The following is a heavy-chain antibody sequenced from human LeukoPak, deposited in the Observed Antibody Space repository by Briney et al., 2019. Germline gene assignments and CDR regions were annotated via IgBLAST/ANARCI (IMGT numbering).Heavy chain of an antibody. J-gene: IGHJ4*02. V-gene: IGHV3-23*01. CDR2: VTPSGGST. Sequence: PGGSLRLSCAASGFTFTTYGMNWVRQAPGKGLEWVSGVTPSGGSTYYADSVKGRFTISRDNSKNTLYLQMNSLRAEDTAVYYCVRMMGKWELLGFPPTSTLDYWGQGTLVTVSS. CDR1: GFTFTTYG. CDR3: VRMMGKWELLGFPPTSTLDY. D-gene: IGHD1-26*01.